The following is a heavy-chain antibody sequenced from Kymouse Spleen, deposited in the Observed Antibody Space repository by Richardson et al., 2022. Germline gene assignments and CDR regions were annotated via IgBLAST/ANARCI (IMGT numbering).Heavy chain of an antibody. CDR3: ASAPGYSSGWPFDY. CDR2: IKQDGSEK. Sequence: EVQLVESGGGLVQPGGSLRLSCAASGFTFSSYWMSWVRQAPGKGLEWVANIKQDGSEKYYVDSVKGRFTISRDNAKNSLYLQMNSLRAEDTAVYYCASAPGYSSGWPFDYWGQGTLVTVSS. J-gene: IGHJ4*02. D-gene: IGHD6-19*01. CDR1: GFTFSSYW. V-gene: IGHV3-7*01.